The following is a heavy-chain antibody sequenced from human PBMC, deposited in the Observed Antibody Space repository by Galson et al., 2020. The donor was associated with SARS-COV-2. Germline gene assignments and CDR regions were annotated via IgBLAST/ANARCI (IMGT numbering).Heavy chain of an antibody. Sequence: GESLKISCAASGFTFSSYAMHWVRQAPGKGLEWVAVISYDGSNKYYADSVKGRFTISRDNSKNTLYLQMNSLRAEDTAVYYCASDPGSSDYYDSSPFDYWGQGTLVTVSS. CDR2: ISYDGSNK. D-gene: IGHD3-22*01. CDR3: ASDPGSSDYYDSSPFDY. J-gene: IGHJ4*02. CDR1: GFTFSSYA. V-gene: IGHV3-30-3*01.